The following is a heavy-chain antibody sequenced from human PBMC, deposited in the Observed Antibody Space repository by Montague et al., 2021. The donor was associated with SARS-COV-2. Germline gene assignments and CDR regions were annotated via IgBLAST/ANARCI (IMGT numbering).Heavy chain of an antibody. J-gene: IGHJ3*02. CDR3: ARELPGAPFI. CDR1: GFTFSSYA. D-gene: IGHD1-26*01. CDR2: ISYDGSNK. Sequence: SLRLSCAASGFTFSSYAMHWVRQAPGKGLEWVAVISYDGSNKYYADSVKGRFTISRDNSKNTLYLQMNSLRAEDTAVYYCARELPGAPFIWGQGTMVTVSS. V-gene: IGHV3-30*04.